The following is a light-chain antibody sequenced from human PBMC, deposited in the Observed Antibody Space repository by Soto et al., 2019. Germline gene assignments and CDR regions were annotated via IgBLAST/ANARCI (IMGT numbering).Light chain of an antibody. CDR1: QVISSY. CDR2: AAS. V-gene: IGKV1-39*01. Sequence: IQLTQSPSSLSASVVDRVTITFRASQVISSYLNWYQQKPGKAPKLLIYAASSLQSGVPSRFSGSGSGTDFTLTISSLQPEDFATYYCQQSYSTLWTFGQGTKVDIK. CDR3: QQSYSTLWT. J-gene: IGKJ1*01.